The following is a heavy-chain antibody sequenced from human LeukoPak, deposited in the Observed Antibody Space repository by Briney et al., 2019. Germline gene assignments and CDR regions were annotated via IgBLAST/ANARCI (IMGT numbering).Heavy chain of an antibody. J-gene: IGHJ4*02. CDR1: GGSISSGDYY. D-gene: IGHD2-21*01. CDR3: ASRSPPGETGYFDY. CDR2: IYYSGST. V-gene: IGHV4-30-4*01. Sequence: SQTLSLTCTVSGGSISSGDYYWSWIRQPPGKGLEWIGYIYYSGSTYYNPSLKSRVTISVDTSKNQFSLKLNSVTAADTAVYYCASRSPPGETGYFDYWGQGTLVTVSS.